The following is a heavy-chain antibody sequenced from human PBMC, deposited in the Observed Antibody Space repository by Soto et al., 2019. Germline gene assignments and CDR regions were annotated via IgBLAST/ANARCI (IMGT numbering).Heavy chain of an antibody. CDR1: GFSLTSSGVG. CDR3: ARSYYGFQWPPSRWFDP. Sequence: QITLKESGPTLVKPTQTLTVTCTFSGFSLTSSGVGVGWIRQPPGKALEWVALIYWYDDIRYSPSLKSRLTITKDTSKNQVVINMTNMDTVDTATYYGARSYYGFQWPPSRWFDPWGQGILVTVSS. CDR2: IYWYDDI. D-gene: IGHD3-3*01. V-gene: IGHV2-5*01. J-gene: IGHJ5*02.